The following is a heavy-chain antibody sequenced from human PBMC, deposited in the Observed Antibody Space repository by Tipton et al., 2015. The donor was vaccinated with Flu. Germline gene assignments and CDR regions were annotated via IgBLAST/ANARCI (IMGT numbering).Heavy chain of an antibody. CDR1: GGSISSYY. D-gene: IGHD2-2*01. CDR2: INHSGST. CDR3: ARGYRSSTSVPWWFDP. V-gene: IGHV4-34*01. J-gene: IGHJ5*02. Sequence: TLSLTCTVSGGSISSYYWSWIRQPPGKGLEWIGEINHSGSTNYNPSLKSRVTISVDTSKNQFSLKLSSVTAADTAVYYCARGYRSSTSVPWWFDPWGQGTLVTVSS.